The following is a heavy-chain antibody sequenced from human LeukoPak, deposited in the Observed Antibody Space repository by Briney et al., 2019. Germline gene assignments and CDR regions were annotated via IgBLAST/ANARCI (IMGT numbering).Heavy chain of an antibody. D-gene: IGHD3-22*01. CDR1: GFSFSTYG. Sequence: GTSLRLSCAASGFSFSTYGMHWVRQAPGKGLGWVAAAQGDGRLQYYADSVKGRFTISKDISKSTLYVQMNSLRAEDTAVYYCATGGGFYYGHWGQGTLVTVSS. CDR3: ATGGGFYYGH. CDR2: AQGDGRLQ. V-gene: IGHV3-33*01. J-gene: IGHJ4*02.